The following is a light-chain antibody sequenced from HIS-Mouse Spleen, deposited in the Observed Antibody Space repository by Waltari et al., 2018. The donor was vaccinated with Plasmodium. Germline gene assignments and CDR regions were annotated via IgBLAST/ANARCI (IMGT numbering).Light chain of an antibody. CDR1: ALPKKY. V-gene: IGLV3-10*01. CDR3: YSTDSSGNHRV. Sequence: SYELTQPPSVSVSPGQTARITCSGDALPKKYASWYQQKPGQAPVLVIYEESKRPSGMPGRFAGSSSGTMATLTISGAQVEDEADYYCYSTDSSGNHRVFGGGTKLTVL. CDR2: EES. J-gene: IGLJ3*02.